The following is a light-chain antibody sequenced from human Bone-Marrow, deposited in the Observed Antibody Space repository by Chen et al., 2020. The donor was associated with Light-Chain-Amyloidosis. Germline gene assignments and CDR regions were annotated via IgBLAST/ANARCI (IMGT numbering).Light chain of an antibody. Sequence: SYALTPPPSVALAPAHTASFSCGGNNIGSKSVHWYQQKPGQAPVLVVYDDSDRPSGFPERFSGSNSGKTATLTISRVEAGDEADYYCQVWDSSSDHPVFGGGTKLTVL. V-gene: IGLV3-21*02. CDR2: DDS. CDR3: QVWDSSSDHPV. J-gene: IGLJ3*02. CDR1: NIGSKS.